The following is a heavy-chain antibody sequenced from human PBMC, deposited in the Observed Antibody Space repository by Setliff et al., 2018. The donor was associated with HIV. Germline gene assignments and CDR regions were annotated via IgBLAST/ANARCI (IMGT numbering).Heavy chain of an antibody. CDR2: IYYNVNN. CDR1: GVSISSQY. Sequence: PSETLSLTCAVSGVSISSQYWSWIRQPPGKGLEWIGFIYYNVNNNYNPSLKSRVSISVDTSKNQFSLRLSSVTAADTAVYYCTRGGSMTTLTTWGQGTRVTVS. CDR3: TRGGSMTTLTT. V-gene: IGHV4-59*11. J-gene: IGHJ4*02. D-gene: IGHD4-4*01.